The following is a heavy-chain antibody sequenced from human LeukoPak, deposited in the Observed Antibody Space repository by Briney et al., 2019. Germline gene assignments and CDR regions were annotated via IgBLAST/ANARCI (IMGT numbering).Heavy chain of an antibody. Sequence: GGSLRLSCAASGFTFSSYAMSWVRQAPGKGLEWVSAISGSGGSTYYPDSVKGRFTISRDNSKNTLYLQMNSLRAEDTAVYYCAKGIVVVPAAMPTWDYWGQGTLVTVSS. CDR2: ISGSGGST. V-gene: IGHV3-23*01. J-gene: IGHJ4*02. CDR1: GFTFSSYA. D-gene: IGHD2-2*01. CDR3: AKGIVVVPAAMPTWDY.